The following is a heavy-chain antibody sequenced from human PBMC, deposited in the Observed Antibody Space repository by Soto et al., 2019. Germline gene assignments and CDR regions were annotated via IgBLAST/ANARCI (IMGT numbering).Heavy chain of an antibody. J-gene: IGHJ1*01. Sequence: GGSLRLSCAASGFTFSSYAMHWVRQAPGKGLEWVAVISYDGSNKYYADSVKGRFTISRDNSKNTLYLQMNSLRAEDTAVYYCARDRAVGYYDSSGYRAEYFQHWGQGTLVTVSS. CDR2: ISYDGSNK. CDR1: GFTFSSYA. CDR3: ARDRAVGYYDSSGYRAEYFQH. V-gene: IGHV3-30-3*01. D-gene: IGHD3-22*01.